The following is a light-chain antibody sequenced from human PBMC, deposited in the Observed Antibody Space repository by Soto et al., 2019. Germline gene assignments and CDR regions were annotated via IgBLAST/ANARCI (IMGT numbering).Light chain of an antibody. CDR2: GSS. CDR3: QQADSFPIT. Sequence: DIQMTQSPSSVSASVGDSVTITCRASQGVSDWVAWYQQKPGEAPKLLIYGSSSLLSGVPSRFSGTRSGTDFTLTISSLQPDDFATYYCQQADSFPITFGQGTRLEI. V-gene: IGKV1-12*01. CDR1: QGVSDW. J-gene: IGKJ5*01.